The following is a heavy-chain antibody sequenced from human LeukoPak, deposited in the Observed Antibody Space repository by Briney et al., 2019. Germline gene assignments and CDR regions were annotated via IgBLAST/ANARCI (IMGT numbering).Heavy chain of an antibody. V-gene: IGHV1-46*01. J-gene: IGHJ4*02. CDR1: GYTFTSYY. Sequence: ASVKVSCKASGYTFTSYYMHWVRQAPGQGLECMGIINPSGGSTSYGQKFQGRVTMNRDMSTSTVYMELSSLRSEDTAVYYCARGLTYYYDSSGYVFDYWGQGTLVTVSS. CDR3: ARGLTYYYDSSGYVFDY. CDR2: INPSGGST. D-gene: IGHD3-22*01.